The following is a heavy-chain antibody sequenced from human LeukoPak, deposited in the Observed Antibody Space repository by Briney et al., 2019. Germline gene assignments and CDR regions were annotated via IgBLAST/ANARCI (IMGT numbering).Heavy chain of an antibody. CDR2: IIPIFGTA. CDR3: ARDALHSRPFDY. J-gene: IGHJ4*02. Sequence: GASVKVSCKASGGTFSSYAISWVRQAPGQGLEWMGGIIPIFGTANYAQKFQGRVTITAVESTSTAYMELSSLRSEDTAVYYCARDALHSRPFDYWGQGTLVTVSS. CDR1: GGTFSSYA. V-gene: IGHV1-69*13.